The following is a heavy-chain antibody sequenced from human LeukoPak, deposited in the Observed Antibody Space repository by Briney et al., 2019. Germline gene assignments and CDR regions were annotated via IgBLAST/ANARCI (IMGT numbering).Heavy chain of an antibody. J-gene: IGHJ6*02. CDR2: IYYSENT. Sequence: SETLSLTCSVSGGPISSFYWSWIRQPPGEGLEWIGYIYYSENTNYNPSLKSRVTMSVDTSKNQFSLKLSSVTAADTAVYYCARDGYYYGSGTYSGMDVWGQGTTVSVSS. CDR3: ARDGYYYGSGTYSGMDV. D-gene: IGHD3-10*01. V-gene: IGHV4-59*01. CDR1: GGPISSFY.